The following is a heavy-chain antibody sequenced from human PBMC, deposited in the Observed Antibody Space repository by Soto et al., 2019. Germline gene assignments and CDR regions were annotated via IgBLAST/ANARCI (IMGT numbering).Heavy chain of an antibody. J-gene: IGHJ6*02. Sequence: EVQLVESGGGLVKPGGSLRLSCAASGFTFSSYSMNWVRQAPGKGLEWVSSISSSSSYIYYADSVKGRFTISRDNAKNSLYLQMNSLRAEDTAVYYCARDILGWEPTLSSGMDVWGQGTTVTVSS. CDR1: GFTFSSYS. CDR3: ARDILGWEPTLSSGMDV. D-gene: IGHD1-26*01. CDR2: ISSSSSYI. V-gene: IGHV3-21*01.